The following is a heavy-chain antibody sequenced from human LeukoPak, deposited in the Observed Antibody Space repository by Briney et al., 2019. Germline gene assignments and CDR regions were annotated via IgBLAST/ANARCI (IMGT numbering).Heavy chain of an antibody. J-gene: IGHJ4*02. D-gene: IGHD3-3*01. CDR2: ISSSGSTI. CDR3: ARCSYYDFWSGYYTLDY. Sequence: GGSLRLSCAASGFTFSDYYMSWIRQAPGKGLEWVSYISSSGSTIYYADSVKGRFTISRDNAKNSLYPQMNSLRAEDTAVYYCARCSYYDFWSGYYTLDYWGQGTLVTVSS. V-gene: IGHV3-11*01. CDR1: GFTFSDYY.